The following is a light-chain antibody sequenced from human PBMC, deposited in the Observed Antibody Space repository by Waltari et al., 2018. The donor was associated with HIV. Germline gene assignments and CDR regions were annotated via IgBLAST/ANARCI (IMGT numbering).Light chain of an antibody. CDR3: QSYDTSLSARV. CDR2: GNN. J-gene: IGLJ3*02. CDR1: SSNIGAGYD. Sequence: QSVLTQPPSVSGAPGQSVTISCTGSSSNIGAGYDVHWYQQCPRRAPKLLLDGNNNRPSGVPDRFSASKFGASVYLAITGLQPDDEADYYCQSYDTSLSARVFGGGTKLTVL. V-gene: IGLV1-40*01.